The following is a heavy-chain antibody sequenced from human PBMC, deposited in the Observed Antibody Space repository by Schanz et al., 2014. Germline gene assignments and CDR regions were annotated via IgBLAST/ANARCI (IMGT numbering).Heavy chain of an antibody. V-gene: IGHV1-46*01. CDR1: GYTLSAYS. CDR2: VNPSVRGT. J-gene: IGHJ3*02. CDR3: AFDRDDAYDI. D-gene: IGHD3-9*01. Sequence: QVQLVQSGTQVKKPGASVKVSCKASGYTLSAYSLHWVRQAPGQGLEWMGIVNPSVRGTHFAREFQGRVTETSDTSTSTVYMELSGLRSEDTAVYYCAFDRDDAYDIWGQGTTVTVSS.